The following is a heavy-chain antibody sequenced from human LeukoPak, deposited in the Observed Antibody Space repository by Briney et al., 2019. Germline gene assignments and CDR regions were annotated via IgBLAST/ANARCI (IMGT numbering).Heavy chain of an antibody. Sequence: PGGSLRLSCAVSGGTFSAYWMGWVRQSPGKGLEWVAEINEDGSVKYYVDSMKGRFTISRDNAKNSLYLQMNSLGAEDTAVYYCAKVPRDSDCYWGQGTLVTVSS. D-gene: IGHD2-21*02. V-gene: IGHV3-7*01. CDR2: INEDGSVK. CDR3: AKVPRDSDCY. CDR1: GGTFSAYW. J-gene: IGHJ4*02.